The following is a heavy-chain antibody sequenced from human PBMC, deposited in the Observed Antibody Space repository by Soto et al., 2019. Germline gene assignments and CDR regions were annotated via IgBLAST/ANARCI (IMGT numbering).Heavy chain of an antibody. CDR3: SGGSGGACHQNYGMDV. CDR1: GFTFSSCT. CDR2: ISPITSHI. Sequence: EVHLVESGGGLVKPGGSLRLSCAVSGFTFSSCTMNWVRQAPGKGLEWVSSISPITSHIYYADSVKGRFTISRDNAKNSLFLQMNSLRDEDTVVYFCSGGSGGACHQNYGMDVWGQGTTVTVSS. D-gene: IGHD2-21*02. J-gene: IGHJ6*02. V-gene: IGHV3-21*01.